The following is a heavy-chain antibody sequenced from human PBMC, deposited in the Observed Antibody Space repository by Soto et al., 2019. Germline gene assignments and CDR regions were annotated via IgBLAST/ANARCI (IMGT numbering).Heavy chain of an antibody. CDR3: SGAAGGGRKNWFDP. V-gene: IGHV4-30-2*01. CDR1: VGSISSGGYS. J-gene: IGHJ5*02. D-gene: IGHD6-13*01. CDR2: IYHSGST. Sequence: SETLSLTCAFSVGSISSGGYSCSWIRQPPGKGLEWIGYIYHSGSTYYNPSLKSRVTISVDRSKNQFSLKLSSVTAADTAVYYCSGAAGGGRKNWFDPWGQGTLVSVSS.